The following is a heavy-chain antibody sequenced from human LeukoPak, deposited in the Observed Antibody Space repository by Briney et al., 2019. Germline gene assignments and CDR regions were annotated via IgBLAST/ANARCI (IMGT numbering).Heavy chain of an antibody. J-gene: IGHJ1*01. CDR3: ANEPGYSSSWCGYFQH. D-gene: IGHD6-13*01. CDR2: IDGSGGAI. CDR1: GFTFSRYA. Sequence: AGGSLRLTCGASGFTFSRYAMSWVRQAPGEGLQWVSQIDGSGGAIYYADSVRGRFTISRDNSKNTLFLEMNSLRAEDTAVYYCANEPGYSSSWCGYFQHWGQGTLVTVSS. V-gene: IGHV3-23*01.